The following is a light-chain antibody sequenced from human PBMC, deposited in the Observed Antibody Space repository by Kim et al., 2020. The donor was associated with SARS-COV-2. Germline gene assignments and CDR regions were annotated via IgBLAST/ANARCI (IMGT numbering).Light chain of an antibody. CDR1: SSDVGSYNR. CDR3: SSYTSSSTGV. J-gene: IGLJ2*01. V-gene: IGLV2-18*02. CDR2: GVS. Sequence: QSALTQPPSVSGSPGQSVTISCTGTSSDVGSYNRVSWYQQPPGTAPKLMIYGVSNRPSGVPDRFSGSKSGNTASLTISGLQAEDEAEYYCSSYTSSSTGVFGGGSQLTV.